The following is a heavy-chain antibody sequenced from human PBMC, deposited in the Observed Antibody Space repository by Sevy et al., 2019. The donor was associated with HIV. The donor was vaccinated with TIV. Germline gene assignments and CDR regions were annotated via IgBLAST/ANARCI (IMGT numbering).Heavy chain of an antibody. J-gene: IGHJ3*02. V-gene: IGHV4-59*01. CDR1: GGSISSYY. D-gene: IGHD3-3*01. Sequence: ETLSLTCTVSGGSISSYYWSWIRQPPGKGLEWIGYIYYSGSTNYNPSLKSRVTISVDTSKNQFSLKLSSVTAADTAVYYCARSITIFGVVITAAFDIWGQGTMDTVSS. CDR3: ARSITIFGVVITAAFDI. CDR2: IYYSGST.